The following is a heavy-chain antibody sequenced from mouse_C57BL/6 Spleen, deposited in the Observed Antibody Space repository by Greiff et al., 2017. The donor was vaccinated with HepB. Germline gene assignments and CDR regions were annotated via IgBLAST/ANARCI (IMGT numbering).Heavy chain of an antibody. D-gene: IGHD1-2*01. Sequence: DVKLVESGGGLVKPGGSLKLSCAASGFTFSSYAMSWVRQTPEKRLEWVATISDGGSYTYYPDNVKGRFTISRDNAKNNLYLQMSHLKSVDTAMYYCARAPITTDWYFDVWGTGTTVTVSS. CDR3: ARAPITTDWYFDV. CDR1: GFTFSSYA. CDR2: ISDGGSYT. J-gene: IGHJ1*03. V-gene: IGHV5-4*03.